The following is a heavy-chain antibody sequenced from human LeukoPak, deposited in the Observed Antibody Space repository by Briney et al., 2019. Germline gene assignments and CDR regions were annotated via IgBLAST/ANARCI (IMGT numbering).Heavy chain of an antibody. J-gene: IGHJ6*02. CDR3: ARGGGLDV. D-gene: IGHD3-16*01. CDR2: INHNGNVS. V-gene: IGHV3-7*03. Sequence: GGSLRLSCAASGFTFSSYWMNWARQAPGKGLEWVASINHNGNVSYYVDSVKGRFTISRDNAKNSLYLQMSNLRAEDTAVYFCARGGGLDVWGQGATVTISS. CDR1: GFTFSSYW.